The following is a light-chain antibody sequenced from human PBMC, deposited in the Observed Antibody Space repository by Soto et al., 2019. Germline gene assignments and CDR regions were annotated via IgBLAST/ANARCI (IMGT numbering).Light chain of an antibody. J-gene: IGKJ4*01. CDR3: MQAQQIPRT. CDR2: LGS. CDR1: QSLLHRIGNNY. Sequence: EIVVTPSPLSLSVTPGESASISRRSSQSLLHRIGNNYLDWYLQKAGQSPQLLFYLGSNRASGVPDRFSASGSGTDFTLKISTVEAEDVGVYYCMQAQQIPRTLGGGTKVDIK. V-gene: IGKV2-28*01.